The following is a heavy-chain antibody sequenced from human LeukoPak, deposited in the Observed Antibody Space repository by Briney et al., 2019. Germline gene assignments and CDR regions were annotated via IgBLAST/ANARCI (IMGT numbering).Heavy chain of an antibody. V-gene: IGHV3-20*04. CDR3: ARIREATYYYYMDV. Sequence: GGSLRLSCAASGFTFDDYGMSWVRQAPGKGLEWVSGINWNGGSTGYADSVKGRFTISRDNAKNSLYLQMNSLRAEDTAVYYCARIREATYYYYMDVWGKGTTVTVSS. CDR2: INWNGGST. J-gene: IGHJ6*03. CDR1: GFTFDDYG.